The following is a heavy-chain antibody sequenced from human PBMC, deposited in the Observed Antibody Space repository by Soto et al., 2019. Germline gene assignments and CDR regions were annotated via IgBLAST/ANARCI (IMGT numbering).Heavy chain of an antibody. D-gene: IGHD4-17*01. Sequence: GGSLRLSCAASGFTFSNAWMSWVRQAPGKGLEWVGRIKSKTDGGTTDYAAPVKGRFTISRDDSKNTRYLQMNSLKTEDTAVYYCTTVSGYDYGDYGPAEYFQHWGQGTLVTVSS. V-gene: IGHV3-15*01. CDR1: GFTFSNAW. J-gene: IGHJ1*01. CDR3: TTVSGYDYGDYGPAEYFQH. CDR2: IKSKTDGGTT.